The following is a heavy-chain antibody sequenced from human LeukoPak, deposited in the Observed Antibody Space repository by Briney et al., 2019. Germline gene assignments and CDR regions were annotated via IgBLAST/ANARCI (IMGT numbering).Heavy chain of an antibody. CDR2: IYYSGSS. Sequence: PSETLSLTCTVSGGSISSYYWSWIRQPPGKGLEWIGYIYYSGSSYYNPSLKSGGTISVDTSKSQFSLKLRSVTAADTAVYYCALLWFGESNWFDPWGQGTLVTVSS. CDR3: ALLWFGESNWFDP. J-gene: IGHJ5*02. D-gene: IGHD3-10*01. V-gene: IGHV4-59*04. CDR1: GGSISSYY.